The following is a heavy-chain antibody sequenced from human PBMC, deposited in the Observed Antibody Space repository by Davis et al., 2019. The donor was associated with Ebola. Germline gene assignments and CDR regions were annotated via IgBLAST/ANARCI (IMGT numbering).Heavy chain of an antibody. CDR2: INTNSGGT. D-gene: IGHD6-19*01. V-gene: IGHV1-2*06. J-gene: IGHJ4*02. Sequence: AASVKVSCKASGYPLTDYYIHWVRQAPGQGLEWMGRINTNSGGTNYAQKFQGRVTMNRDTSISTAYMEVSRLRSDDTAVYYCARDLYNSGADYWGQGTLVTVSS. CDR1: GYPLTDYY. CDR3: ARDLYNSGADY.